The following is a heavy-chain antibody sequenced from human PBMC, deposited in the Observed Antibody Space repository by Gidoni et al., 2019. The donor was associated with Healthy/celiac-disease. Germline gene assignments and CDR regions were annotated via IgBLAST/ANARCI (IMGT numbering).Heavy chain of an antibody. Sequence: QVQLQQWGAGLLKPSETLSLTCAVSGGSFSGYSWSWIRQPPGKGLEWIGEINHSGSTNYNPSLKSRVTISVDTSKNQFSLKLSSVTAADTAVYYCARGSRYDFWSGYYTSRWFDPWGQGTLVTVSS. V-gene: IGHV4-34*01. J-gene: IGHJ5*02. CDR1: GGSFSGYS. D-gene: IGHD3-3*01. CDR3: ARGSRYDFWSGYYTSRWFDP. CDR2: INHSGST.